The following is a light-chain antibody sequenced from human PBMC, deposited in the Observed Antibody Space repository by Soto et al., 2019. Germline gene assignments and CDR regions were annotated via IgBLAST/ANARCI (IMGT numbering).Light chain of an antibody. CDR2: DTS. J-gene: IGKJ5*01. CDR1: QTIRRY. Sequence: EIVLTHSPPTLSLHPGGGCNLSCRASQTIRRYLAWYQQKPGQAPSLLMYDTSYRATGIPAWCSGSCSRTLFTLTISRLQPEDSAFYYYQQRSNWITFGHGTRLEIK. CDR3: QQRSNWIT. V-gene: IGKV3-11*01.